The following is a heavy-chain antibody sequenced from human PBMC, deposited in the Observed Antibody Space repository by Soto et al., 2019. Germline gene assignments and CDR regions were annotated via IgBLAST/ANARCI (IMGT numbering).Heavy chain of an antibody. CDR1: VFTFSSYW. V-gene: IGHV3-48*01. Sequence: GGSLRLSCAASVFTFSSYWMNWVRQAPGKGLEWVSYISSSSSTIYYADSVKGRFTISRDNAKNSLYLQMNSLRAEDTAVYYCARDRVESGYPEYFQHWGQGTLVTVSS. D-gene: IGHD3-22*01. CDR2: ISSSSSTI. CDR3: ARDRVESGYPEYFQH. J-gene: IGHJ1*01.